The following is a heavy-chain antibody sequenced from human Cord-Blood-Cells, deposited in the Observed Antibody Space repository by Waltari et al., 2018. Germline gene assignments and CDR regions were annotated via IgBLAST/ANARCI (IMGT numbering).Heavy chain of an antibody. V-gene: IGHV1-69*01. Sequence: QLQLVQSGAEVKKPGSSVKVSCKASGGTFSSYAISWVRQAPGQGLEWMGGIIPILCRAQYAQTVQGRVTITADEATSTAYMELSSLGSEDTAVYYCARLKLKGYAEYFQHWGQGTLVTVSS. J-gene: IGHJ1*01. CDR1: GGTFSSYA. CDR2: IIPILCRA. CDR3: ARLKLKGYAEYFQH. D-gene: IGHD2-2*01.